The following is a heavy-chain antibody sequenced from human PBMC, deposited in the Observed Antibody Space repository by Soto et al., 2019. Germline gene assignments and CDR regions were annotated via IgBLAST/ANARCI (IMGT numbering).Heavy chain of an antibody. CDR2: ISGSGGST. J-gene: IGHJ4*02. D-gene: IGHD3-9*01. CDR3: AKDRLGDILTGFMGGGGEFDY. CDR1: GFTFSSYA. Sequence: EVQLLESGGGLVQPGGSLRLSCAASGFTFSSYAMSWVRQAPGKGLEWVSAISGSGGSTYYADSVKGRFTISRDKSKNTLYLQMNSLRAEDTAVYYCAKDRLGDILTGFMGGGGEFDYWGQGTLVTVSS. V-gene: IGHV3-23*01.